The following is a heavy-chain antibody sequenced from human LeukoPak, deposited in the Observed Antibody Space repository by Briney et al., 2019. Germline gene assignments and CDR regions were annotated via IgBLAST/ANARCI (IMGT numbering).Heavy chain of an antibody. J-gene: IGHJ3*02. D-gene: IGHD3-22*01. CDR1: GYTFTSYG. Sequence: EASVKVSCKASGYTFTSYGISWVRQAPGQGLEWMGWISAYNGNTNYAQKLQGRVTMTRDTSTSTVYMELSSLRSEDTAVYYYARVNTHYYYDTSGFPDDAFDIWGQGTMVTVSS. CDR3: ARVNTHYYYDTSGFPDDAFDI. V-gene: IGHV1-18*01. CDR2: ISAYNGNT.